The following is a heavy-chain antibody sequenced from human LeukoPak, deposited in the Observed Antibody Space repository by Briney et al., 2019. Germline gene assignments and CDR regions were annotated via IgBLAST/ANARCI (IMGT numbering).Heavy chain of an antibody. V-gene: IGHV4-30-2*01. J-gene: IGHJ4*02. Sequence: PSQTLSLTCAVSGGSISSGGYSWSWIRQPPGKGLEWIGYIYHSGTTYYNPPLKSRVTISVDRSKNQFSLKLSSVTAADTAVYYCARVRGDKTFDYWGQGTLVTVSS. CDR3: ARVRGDKTFDY. CDR2: IYHSGTT. D-gene: IGHD4-17*01. CDR1: GGSISSGGYS.